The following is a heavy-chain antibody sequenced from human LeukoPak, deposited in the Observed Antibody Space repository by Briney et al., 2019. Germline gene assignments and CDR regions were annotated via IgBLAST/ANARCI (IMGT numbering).Heavy chain of an antibody. CDR2: IKHSGST. J-gene: IGHJ4*02. CDR1: GGSFSGYY. Sequence: PSETLSLTCAVYGGSFSGYYWSWIRQPPGKGLEWIGEIKHSGSTNYNPSLKSRVTISVDTSKNQFSLKLSSVTAADTAVYYCARGRFDYWGQGTLVTVSS. V-gene: IGHV4-34*01. CDR3: ARGRFDY.